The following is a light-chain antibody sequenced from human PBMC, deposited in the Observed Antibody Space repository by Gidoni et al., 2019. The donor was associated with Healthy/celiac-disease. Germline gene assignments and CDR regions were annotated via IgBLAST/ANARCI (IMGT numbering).Light chain of an antibody. V-gene: IGKV3-11*01. CDR2: DAS. J-gene: IGKJ1*01. CDR1: QSVSSY. CDR3: QQRSNWPLT. Sequence: EIVLTQSPATLCLSPGERATLSCRASQSVSSYLAWYQQKPGQAPRLLIYDASNRATGIPARFSGSGSGTDFTLTISSLEPEDFAVYYCQQRSNWPLTFXQXTKVEIK.